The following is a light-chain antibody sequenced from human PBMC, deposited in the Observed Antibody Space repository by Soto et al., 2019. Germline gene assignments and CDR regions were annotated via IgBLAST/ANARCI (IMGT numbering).Light chain of an antibody. CDR2: WAS. CDR3: QQYYSRPLT. CDR1: QSVLYSSDNKNY. Sequence: DIVMTQSPDSLAVSLGERATINCKSSQSVLYSSDNKNYLAWYQQTPGQPPKLLIYWASTRESGVPDRFSGSGYGTDFTLTNSSLQAEDVAVYYCQQYYSRPLTFGGGTKVEIK. J-gene: IGKJ4*01. V-gene: IGKV4-1*01.